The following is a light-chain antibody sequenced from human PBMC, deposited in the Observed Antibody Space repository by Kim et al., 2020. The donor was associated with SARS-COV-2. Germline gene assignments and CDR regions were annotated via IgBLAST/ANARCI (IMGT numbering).Light chain of an antibody. V-gene: IGKV1-12*01. Sequence: IQMTQSPSSVSASIGGRVTITCRASQDISTSLAWYQQKPGKAPKLLIYAASSLESGVPSRFSGGGSGTDFTLTIARLQPDDSATYYCQQENTYPPWTFGQGTKVEIK. CDR2: AAS. CDR1: QDISTS. CDR3: QQENTYPPWT. J-gene: IGKJ1*01.